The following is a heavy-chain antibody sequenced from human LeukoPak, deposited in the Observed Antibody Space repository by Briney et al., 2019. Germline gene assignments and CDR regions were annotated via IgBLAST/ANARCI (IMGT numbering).Heavy chain of an antibody. V-gene: IGHV4-30-2*01. Sequence: SETLSLTCTVSGGSISSGGYYWSWIRQPPGKGLEWIGYIYHSGSTYYNPSLKSRVTISVDRSKNQFSLKLSSVTAADTAVYYCARGKPTEDIVVVPAAHDAFDIWGQGTMVTASS. CDR1: GGSISSGGYY. D-gene: IGHD2-2*01. J-gene: IGHJ3*02. CDR3: ARGKPTEDIVVVPAAHDAFDI. CDR2: IYHSGST.